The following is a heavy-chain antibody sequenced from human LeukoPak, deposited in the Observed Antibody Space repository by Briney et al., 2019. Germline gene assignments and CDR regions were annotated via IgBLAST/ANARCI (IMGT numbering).Heavy chain of an antibody. CDR2: IYYTGST. J-gene: IGHJ4*02. CDR3: ATHGPSLSTSFDY. CDR1: GGSISSSSYY. D-gene: IGHD2-2*01. V-gene: IGHV4-39*01. Sequence: SETLSLTCTDTGGSISSSSYYWGWIRQPPGNGLARIGSIYYTGSTYYNPSLKRRVTISVVTSKNQFSLKLSSVTAADTAVYYCATHGPSLSTSFDYWGQGTLVTVSS.